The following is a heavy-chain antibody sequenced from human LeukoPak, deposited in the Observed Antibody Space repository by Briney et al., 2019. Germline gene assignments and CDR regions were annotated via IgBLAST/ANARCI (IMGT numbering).Heavy chain of an antibody. CDR1: GYTFTSYD. J-gene: IGHJ4*02. CDR3: ARGSRYSSSTSCYDFDY. Sequence: GASVKVSCKASGYTFTSYDINWVRQATGQGLEWMGWMKPNSGNTGYAQKFQGRVTMTRNTSISTAYMELSSLRSEDTAVYYCARGSRYSSSTSCYDFDYWGQGTLVTVSS. D-gene: IGHD2-2*01. CDR2: MKPNSGNT. V-gene: IGHV1-8*01.